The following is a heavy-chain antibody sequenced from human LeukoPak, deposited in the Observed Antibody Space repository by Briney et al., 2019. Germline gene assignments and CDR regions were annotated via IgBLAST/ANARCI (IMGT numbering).Heavy chain of an antibody. Sequence: PSETLSLTCTVSGGSISSGIYYWNWIRQPAGKGLEWIGRIYTNGGTNYNPSLKSRVIISIDTSTNQVSLKLSAVTAADTAVYSCASSRWPRDANFDYWGQGNLVTVSS. CDR2: IYTNGGT. CDR1: GGSISSGIYY. V-gene: IGHV4-61*02. CDR3: ASSRWPRDANFDY. D-gene: IGHD6-13*01. J-gene: IGHJ4*02.